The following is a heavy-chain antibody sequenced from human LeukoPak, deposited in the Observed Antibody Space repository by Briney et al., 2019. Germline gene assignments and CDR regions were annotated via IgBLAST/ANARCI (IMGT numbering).Heavy chain of an antibody. CDR1: GFTFGNNG. J-gene: IGHJ6*02. V-gene: IGHV3-30*18. CDR3: AKELYNYGDYGAEGLDV. Sequence: PGGSLRLSCAVSGFTFGNNGMHWVRQAPGKGLEWVALISYDGSSEYYAGSVKGRFTISRDNSKITVYLQMNSLKAEDTAVYYCAKELYNYGDYGAEGLDVGGQGTTVTVS. CDR2: ISYDGSSE. D-gene: IGHD4-17*01.